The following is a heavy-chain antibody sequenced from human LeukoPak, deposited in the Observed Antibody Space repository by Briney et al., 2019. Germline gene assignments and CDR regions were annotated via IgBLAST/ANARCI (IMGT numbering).Heavy chain of an antibody. CDR3: ARGGGTLHYMDV. D-gene: IGHD3-16*01. CDR1: GDSISSYY. CDR2: IFTSGST. Sequence: PSETLSLTCNVSGDSISSYYWTRIRQPAGKGLQWIGRIFTSGSTSYNPSLKSRLTISLDMSKNQFSLKLTSVTAADTAVYFCARGGGTLHYMDVRGKGTTVTISS. J-gene: IGHJ6*03. V-gene: IGHV4-4*07.